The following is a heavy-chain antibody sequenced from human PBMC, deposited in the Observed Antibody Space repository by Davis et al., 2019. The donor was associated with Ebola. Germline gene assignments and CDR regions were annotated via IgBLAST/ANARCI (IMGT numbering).Heavy chain of an antibody. CDR3: ARELAAAGTRRSWFDP. Sequence: GSLRLSCAASGFTFSSYSMNWVRQAPGKGLEWVSSISSSSSYIYYADSVKGRFTISRDNAKNSLYLQMNSLRAEDTAVYYCARELAAAGTRRSWFDPWGQGTLVTVSS. CDR2: ISSSSSYI. V-gene: IGHV3-21*01. D-gene: IGHD6-13*01. J-gene: IGHJ5*02. CDR1: GFTFSSYS.